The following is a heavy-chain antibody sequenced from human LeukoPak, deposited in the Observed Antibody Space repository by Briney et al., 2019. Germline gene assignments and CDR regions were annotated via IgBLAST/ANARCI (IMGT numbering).Heavy chain of an antibody. Sequence: SVKVSCKASGGTFSSYAISWVRQAPGQGLEWMGGIIPILGTANYAQKFQGRVTITADESTSTAYMELSSLRSEDTAVYYCARGPSERYCSSTSCYAGLDYWGQGTLVTVSS. J-gene: IGHJ4*02. CDR3: ARGPSERYCSSTSCYAGLDY. V-gene: IGHV1-69*13. D-gene: IGHD2-2*01. CDR2: IIPILGTA. CDR1: GGTFSSYA.